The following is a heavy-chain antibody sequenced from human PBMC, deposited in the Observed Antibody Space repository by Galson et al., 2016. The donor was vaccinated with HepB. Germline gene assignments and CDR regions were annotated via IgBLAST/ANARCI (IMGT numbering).Heavy chain of an antibody. V-gene: IGHV1-18*01. CDR1: GYPFVNYG. D-gene: IGHD3-16*01. CDR3: ARHHLGDMSVSPYYFDH. Sequence: SVKVSCKASGYPFVNYGINWVRQAPGQGLEWMGWISAYNGNTNYAQSLHGRVSMTTDTSTSTVYLELRSLRSDDTAVYYCARHHLGDMSVSPYYFDHWGQGTLVTVSS. CDR2: ISAYNGNT. J-gene: IGHJ4*02.